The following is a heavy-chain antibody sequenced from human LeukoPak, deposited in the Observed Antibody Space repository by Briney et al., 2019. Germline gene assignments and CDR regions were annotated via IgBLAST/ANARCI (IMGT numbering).Heavy chain of an antibody. Sequence: PGGSLRLSRAASGFTFSSYEMNWVRQAPGKGLEWVSYISSSGSTIYYADSVKGRFTISRDNAKNSLYLQMNSLRPDDTALYYCSTDPRLLIYWGHGTLVTVSS. CDR3: STDPRLLIY. D-gene: IGHD2-8*01. CDR1: GFTFSSYE. V-gene: IGHV3-48*03. J-gene: IGHJ4*01. CDR2: ISSSGSTI.